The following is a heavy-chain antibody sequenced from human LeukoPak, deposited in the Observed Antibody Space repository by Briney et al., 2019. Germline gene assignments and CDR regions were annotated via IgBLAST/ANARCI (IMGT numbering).Heavy chain of an antibody. CDR3: ARDVDYYDSSLYNWFDP. CDR2: INHSGST. V-gene: IGHV4-34*01. J-gene: IGHJ5*02. Sequence: SETLSLTCAVYGGSFSGYYWSWIRQPPGKGLEWIGEINHSGSTNYNPSLKSRVTISVDTSKNQFSLKLSSVTAADTAVYYCARDVDYYDSSLYNWFDPWGQGTLVTVSS. D-gene: IGHD3-22*01. CDR1: GGSFSGYY.